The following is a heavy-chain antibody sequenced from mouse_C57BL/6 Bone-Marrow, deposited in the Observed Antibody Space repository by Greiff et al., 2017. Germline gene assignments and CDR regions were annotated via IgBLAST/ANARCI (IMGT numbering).Heavy chain of an antibody. CDR2: IDPSDSYP. V-gene: IGHV1-69*01. Sequence: QVQLQQPGAELVMPGASVKLSCKASGYTFTSYWMHRVKQRPGQGLEWIGEIDPSDSYPNYNPKFKGKSTLTVDKSSSTAYMQLSSLTSEDSAVYYCARDWGDGSSWGDWYFDVWGTGTTVTVSS. J-gene: IGHJ1*03. CDR1: GYTFTSYW. D-gene: IGHD1-1*01. CDR3: ARDWGDGSSWGDWYFDV.